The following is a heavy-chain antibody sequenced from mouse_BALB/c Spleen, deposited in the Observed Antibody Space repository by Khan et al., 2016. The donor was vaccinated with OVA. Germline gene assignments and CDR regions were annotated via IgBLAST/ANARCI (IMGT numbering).Heavy chain of an antibody. CDR1: GFTFSSYA. V-gene: IGHV5-6-5*01. J-gene: IGHJ2*01. CDR2: ISSGGFT. D-gene: IGHD6-1*01. CDR3: TEDLFLYYFAY. Sequence: EVELVESGGGLVKPGGSLKLSCAASGFTFSSYAMSWVRQTPETRLEWVASISSGGFTYYLDSVMGRFTISRDNDRNIPFLKQISLRSEDTAMYYCTEDLFLYYFAYWGQGTTLTVSS.